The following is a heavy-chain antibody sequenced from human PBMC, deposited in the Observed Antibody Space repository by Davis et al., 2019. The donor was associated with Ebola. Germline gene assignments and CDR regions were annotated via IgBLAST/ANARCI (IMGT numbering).Heavy chain of an antibody. CDR2: INAGNGNT. CDR1: GYIFTSYA. Sequence: ASVKVSCKASGYIFTSYAMHWVRQAPGQRLEWMGWINAGNGNTKYSQKFQGRVTITRDTSASTAYMELSSLRSEDTAVYYCARVGGYDNFDYWGQGTLVTVSS. CDR3: ARVGGYDNFDY. V-gene: IGHV1-3*01. D-gene: IGHD5-12*01. J-gene: IGHJ4*02.